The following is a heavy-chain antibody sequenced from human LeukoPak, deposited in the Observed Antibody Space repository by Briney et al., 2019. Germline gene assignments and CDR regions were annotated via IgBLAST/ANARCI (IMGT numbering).Heavy chain of an antibody. CDR1: GFTFSNAW. D-gene: IGHD2/OR15-2a*01. CDR2: IKSKTDGGTT. V-gene: IGHV3-15*01. J-gene: IGHJ4*02. Sequence: GGSLRLSCAASGFTFSNAWMSWVRQAPGKGLEWVGRIKSKTDGGTTDYAAPVKGRFTISRDDSKNTLYLQMNSLKTEDTAVYYCTTDEGMSMAPRRLSFTLGHYWGQGTLVTVSS. CDR3: TTDEGMSMAPRRLSFTLGHY.